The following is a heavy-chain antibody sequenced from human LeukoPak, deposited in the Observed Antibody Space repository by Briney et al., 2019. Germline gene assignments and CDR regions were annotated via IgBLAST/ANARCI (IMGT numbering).Heavy chain of an antibody. D-gene: IGHD3-3*01. Sequence: PSETLSLTCAVYGGSFSGYYWSWIRQPPGKGLEWIGEINHSGSTNYNPSLKSRVTISVDTSKNQFSLKLSSVTAEDTAVYYCARGRPNYDFWSGYYTNSRGSNWFDPWGQGTLVTVSS. J-gene: IGHJ5*02. CDR1: GGSFSGYY. CDR3: ARGRPNYDFWSGYYTNSRGSNWFDP. V-gene: IGHV4-34*01. CDR2: INHSGST.